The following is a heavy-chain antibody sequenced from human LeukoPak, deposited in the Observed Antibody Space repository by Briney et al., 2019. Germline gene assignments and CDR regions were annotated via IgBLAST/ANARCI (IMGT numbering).Heavy chain of an antibody. CDR2: FDPEDGET. CDR3: ASGGYNLYYFDY. V-gene: IGHV1-24*01. CDR1: GYTLTELS. D-gene: IGHD5-24*01. J-gene: IGHJ4*02. Sequence: ASVKVSCKVSGYTLTELSMHWVRQAPGKGLEWMGGFDPEDGETIYAQKFQGRVTMTEDTSTDTAYMELSSLRSEDTAVYYCASGGYNLYYFDYWGQGTLVTVSS.